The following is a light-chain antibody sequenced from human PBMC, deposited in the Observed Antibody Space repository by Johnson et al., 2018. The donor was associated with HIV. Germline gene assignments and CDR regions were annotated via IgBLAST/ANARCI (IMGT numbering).Light chain of an antibody. V-gene: IGLV1-51*01. CDR3: GTWDSSLSGV. J-gene: IGLJ1*01. CDR1: SSNIGNNY. Sequence: QSVLTQPPSVSAAPGQKVTISCSGSSSNIGNNYVSWYQQLPGTAPKLLIYDNNKRPSGIPDRFSGSKSGTSATLGITGLQTGDEADYYCGTWDSSLSGVFGTGTNVTV. CDR2: DNN.